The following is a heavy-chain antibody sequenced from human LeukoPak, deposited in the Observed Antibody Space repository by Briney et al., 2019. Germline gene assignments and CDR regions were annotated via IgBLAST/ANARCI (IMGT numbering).Heavy chain of an antibody. Sequence: SETLSLTCTVSDGSVSTGGYYWSWIRQHPGKGLEWIGYVYYTGNTDYNPSLKSRVTISIDTSKNQFSLKLSSVTAADTAGYYCARGYAHRRGYSYAPWDYWGQGTLVTVSS. CDR3: ARGYAHRRGYSYAPWDY. J-gene: IGHJ4*02. V-gene: IGHV4-31*03. CDR1: DGSVSTGGYY. D-gene: IGHD5-18*01. CDR2: VYYTGNT.